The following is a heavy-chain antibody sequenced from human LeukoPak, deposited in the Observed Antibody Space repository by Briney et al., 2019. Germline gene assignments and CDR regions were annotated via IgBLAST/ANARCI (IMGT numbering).Heavy chain of an antibody. CDR2: ISHSGST. CDR1: GGSFSDYF. Sequence: PSETLSLTCAVYGGSFSDYFWSWIRQPPGKGLEWIGEISHSGSTTYNPSLRSRVTISGDTSKKQFSLKLSSVTAADTAVYYCARIMITFGGVIAFDYWGQGTLVTVSS. CDR3: ARIMITFGGVIAFDY. D-gene: IGHD3-16*02. V-gene: IGHV4-34*01. J-gene: IGHJ4*02.